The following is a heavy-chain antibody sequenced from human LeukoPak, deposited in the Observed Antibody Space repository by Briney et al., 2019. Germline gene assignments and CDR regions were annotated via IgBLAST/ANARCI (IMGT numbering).Heavy chain of an antibody. D-gene: IGHD2-15*01. V-gene: IGHV4-59*01. CDR1: GGSISGYY. Sequence: SETLSLTCTVSGGSISGYYWSWIRQPPGKGLECIGYIYYSGSTNYNPFLKSRVTISVDTSKNQFSLKLSSVTPADTAVYYCAREIDCSGGSCDDYWAREPWSPSPQ. J-gene: IGHJ4*02. CDR3: AREIDCSGGSCDDY. CDR2: IYYSGST.